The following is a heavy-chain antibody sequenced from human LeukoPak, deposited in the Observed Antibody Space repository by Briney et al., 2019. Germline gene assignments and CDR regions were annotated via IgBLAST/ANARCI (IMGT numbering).Heavy chain of an antibody. V-gene: IGHV1-46*01. CDR1: GDTFSSYY. CDR3: AGSSGWYGSEHFQH. Sequence: ASVKVSCKAFGDTFSSYYMHWVRQAPGQGLEWMGIINPSGGYITYAQKFQGRVTMTRDMSTSTVYMDLSSLRSEDTAVYYCAGSSGWYGSEHFQHWGQGTLVTVSS. D-gene: IGHD6-19*01. CDR2: INPSGGYI. J-gene: IGHJ1*01.